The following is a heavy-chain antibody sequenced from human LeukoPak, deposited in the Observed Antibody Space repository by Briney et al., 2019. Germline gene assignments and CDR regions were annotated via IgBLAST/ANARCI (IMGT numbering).Heavy chain of an antibody. D-gene: IGHD6-19*01. Sequence: ASVKVSCKASGGTFSSYAISWVRQAPGQGLEWMGRIIPILGTANYAQKFQGRVTITADKSTSTAYMELSSLRSEDTAVYYCARDLGSGWYRSDAFDIWGQGTMVTVSS. CDR3: ARDLGSGWYRSDAFDI. CDR1: GGTFSSYA. J-gene: IGHJ3*02. V-gene: IGHV1-69*04. CDR2: IIPILGTA.